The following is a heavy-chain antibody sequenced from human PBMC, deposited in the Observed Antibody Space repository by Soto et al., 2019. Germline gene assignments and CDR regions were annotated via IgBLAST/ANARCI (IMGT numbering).Heavy chain of an antibody. D-gene: IGHD1-26*01. CDR1: GFTFSNYA. CDR3: APPEPYFDY. J-gene: IGHJ4*02. CDR2: ISSSGDSL. V-gene: IGHV3-23*01. Sequence: PGGSLRLSCAASGFTFSNYAMSWVRQAPGKGLEWVSAISSSGDSLYYADSVKGRFTISRDNAKNSLYLQMNSLRAEDTAVYYCAPPEPYFDYWGQGTLVTVSS.